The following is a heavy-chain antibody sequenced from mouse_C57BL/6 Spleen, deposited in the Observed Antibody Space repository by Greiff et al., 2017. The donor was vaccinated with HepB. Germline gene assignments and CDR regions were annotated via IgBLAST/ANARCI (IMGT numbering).Heavy chain of an antibody. CDR3: ARSGYYGRRRYFDY. CDR2: INPSNGGT. D-gene: IGHD1-1*01. Sequence: QVQLQQPGTELVKPGASVKLSCKASGYTFTSYWMHWVKQRPGQGLEWIGNINPSNGGTNYNEKFKSKATLTVDKSSSTAYMQRSSLTSEDSAVYYCARSGYYGRRRYFDYWGQGTTLTVSS. V-gene: IGHV1-53*01. CDR1: GYTFTSYW. J-gene: IGHJ2*01.